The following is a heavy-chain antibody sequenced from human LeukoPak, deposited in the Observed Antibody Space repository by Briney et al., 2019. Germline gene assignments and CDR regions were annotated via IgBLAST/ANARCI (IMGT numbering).Heavy chain of an antibody. Sequence: SETLSLTCAVYVGSFSGYYWSWIRQPPGKGLEWIGEINHSGSTNPNPSLKSRVTISVDTSKNQFSLKLSSVTAADTALYYCARSHYYDSSGSQNNWFDPWGQGTLVTVSS. V-gene: IGHV4-34*01. CDR3: ARSHYYDSSGSQNNWFDP. J-gene: IGHJ5*02. CDR1: VGSFSGYY. D-gene: IGHD3-22*01. CDR2: INHSGST.